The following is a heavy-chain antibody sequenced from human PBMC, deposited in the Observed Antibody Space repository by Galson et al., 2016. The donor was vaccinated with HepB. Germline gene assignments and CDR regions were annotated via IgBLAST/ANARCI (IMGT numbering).Heavy chain of an antibody. CDR2: IYYTGNT. Sequence: SETLSLTCTVSNGSISSSSYYWGWVRQSPGKGLEWIGTIYYTGNTFHNPSLKSRVTISIDTSRNQFSLKLNSVTAADTAVYYCARVGCNGGPCYSYGWLDPWGQGTLVTVSS. CDR3: ARVGCNGGPCYSYGWLDP. J-gene: IGHJ5*02. V-gene: IGHV4-39*07. D-gene: IGHD2-15*01. CDR1: NGSISSSSYY.